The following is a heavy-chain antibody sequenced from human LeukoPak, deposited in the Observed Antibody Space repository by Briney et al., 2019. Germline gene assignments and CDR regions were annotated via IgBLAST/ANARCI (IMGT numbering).Heavy chain of an antibody. CDR1: GFTFSSYA. Sequence: GGSLRLSCAASGFTFSSYAVHWVRQAPGKGLEWVAVISYDGSNKYYADSVKGRFTISRDNSKNTLYLQMNSLRAEDTAVYYCARDVLAVAAHPERFDYWGQGTLVTVSS. D-gene: IGHD6-19*01. V-gene: IGHV3-30-3*01. J-gene: IGHJ4*02. CDR2: ISYDGSNK. CDR3: ARDVLAVAAHPERFDY.